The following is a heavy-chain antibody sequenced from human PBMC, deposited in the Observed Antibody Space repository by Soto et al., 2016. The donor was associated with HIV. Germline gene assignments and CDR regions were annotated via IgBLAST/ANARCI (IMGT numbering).Heavy chain of an antibody. Sequence: EVQLVESRGDLVQPGGSLRLSCAASGFTFSNYWMHWVRQGPGKGLVWVSRINSAGRNTNYADFVKGRFTISRDNAKNTLYLQMNSLRGEDTAVYYCAGSSWNFYAFDVWGQGIMVTVSS. CDR1: GFTFSNYW. CDR2: INSAGRNT. J-gene: IGHJ3*01. V-gene: IGHV3-74*01. CDR3: AGSSWNFYAFDV. D-gene: IGHD6-13*01.